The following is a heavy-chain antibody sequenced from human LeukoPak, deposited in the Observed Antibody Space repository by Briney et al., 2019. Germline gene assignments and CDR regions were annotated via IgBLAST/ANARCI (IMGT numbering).Heavy chain of an antibody. CDR2: IRYDGSNK. CDR1: GVTFSSYG. J-gene: IGHJ6*03. Sequence: GGSLRLSCAASGVTFSSYGMTWVRQAPGKGLEWVAFIRYDGSNKYYADSVKGRFTISRDNSKNTLYLQMNSLRAEDTAVYYCAKDGVRSVDNPKLYYYMDVWGKGTTVTISS. CDR3: AKDGVRSVDNPKLYYYMDV. D-gene: IGHD2-8*01. V-gene: IGHV3-30*02.